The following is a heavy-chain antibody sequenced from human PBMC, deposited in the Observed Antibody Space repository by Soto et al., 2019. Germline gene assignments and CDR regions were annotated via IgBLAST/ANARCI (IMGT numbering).Heavy chain of an antibody. Sequence: SETLSLTCTVSGGAISSYYWSWIRQPPGKGLEWIGYIYYSGSTNYNPSLKSRVTISVDTSKNQFSLKLSSVTAADTAVYYCARGNIVVVPNHSWFDPWGQGTLVTVSS. CDR2: IYYSGST. J-gene: IGHJ5*02. CDR1: GGAISSYY. CDR3: ARGNIVVVPNHSWFDP. V-gene: IGHV4-59*01. D-gene: IGHD2-2*01.